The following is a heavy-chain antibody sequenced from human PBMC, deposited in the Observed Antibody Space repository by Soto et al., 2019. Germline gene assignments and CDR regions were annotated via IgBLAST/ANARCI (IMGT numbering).Heavy chain of an antibody. Sequence: QPPGKGLEWIGSIYYSGSTYYNPSLKSRVTISVDTSKNQFSLKLSSVTAADTFVFFFARQDGIRGLCTVSAFLLNRSSDL. CDR2: IYYSGST. V-gene: IGHV4-39*01. CDR3: ARQDGIRGLCTVSAFLLNRSSDL. J-gene: IGHJ2*01. D-gene: IGHD2-15*01.